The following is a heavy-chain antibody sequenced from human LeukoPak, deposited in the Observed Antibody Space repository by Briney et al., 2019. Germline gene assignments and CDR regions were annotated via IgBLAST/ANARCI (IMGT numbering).Heavy chain of an antibody. CDR1: GGSINYYY. D-gene: IGHD7-27*01. CDR2: IYYSGGT. CDR3: ARETPGAGRFDY. V-gene: IGHV4-59*01. Sequence: SETLSLTCTVSGGSINYYYWMWIRQPPGKGLEWIGYIYYSGGTHYNPSLKSRVTMLVDTSKNQFSLKLTAVTAADTAVYYCARETPGAGRFDYWGQGSLVTVSS. J-gene: IGHJ4*02.